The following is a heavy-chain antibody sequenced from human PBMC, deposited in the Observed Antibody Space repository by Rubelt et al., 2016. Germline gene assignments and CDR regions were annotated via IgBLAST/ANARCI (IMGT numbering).Heavy chain of an antibody. J-gene: IGHJ5*02. CDR3: ARGLGLGYSSSWFNWFDP. CDR1: GYTFTSYA. CDR2: INAGNGNT. V-gene: IGHV1-3*01. Sequence: QVQLVQSGAEVKKPGASVKVSCKASGYTFTSYAMHWVRQAPGQRLEWMGWINAGNGNTKFSQKFQGRVTITRDRSASTADMELSSLRSEETAVYYCARGLGLGYSSSWFNWFDPWGQGTLVTVSS. D-gene: IGHD6-13*01.